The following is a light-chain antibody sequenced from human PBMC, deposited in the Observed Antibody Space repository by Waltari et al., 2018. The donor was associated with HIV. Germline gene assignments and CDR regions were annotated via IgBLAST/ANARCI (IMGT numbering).Light chain of an antibody. CDR1: PSNIGSNS. Sequence: SVVTQPPSASGTPGQRVTISCSGNPSNIGSNSVFWHQHLPGTAPKLLIHRNDQRPSGVPDRFSGSPSGTSASLAISGLRSEDEADYYCVTWDDSLRGVVFGGGTKVAVL. CDR2: RND. V-gene: IGLV1-47*01. CDR3: VTWDDSLRGVV. J-gene: IGLJ2*01.